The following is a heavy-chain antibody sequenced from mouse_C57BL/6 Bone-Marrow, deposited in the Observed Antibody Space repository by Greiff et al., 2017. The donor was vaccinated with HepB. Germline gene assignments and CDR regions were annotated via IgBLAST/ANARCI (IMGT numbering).Heavy chain of an antibody. D-gene: IGHD1-1*01. CDR3: ATRITTVVAVHWYFDV. Sequence: QVQLQQPGAELVKPGASVKLSCKASGYTFTSYWMHWVKQRPGQGLEWIGMIHPNSGSTNYNEKFKSKATLTVDKSSSTAYMQLSSLTSEDSAVYYCATRITTVVAVHWYFDVWGTGTTVTVSS. CDR2: IHPNSGST. CDR1: GYTFTSYW. J-gene: IGHJ1*03. V-gene: IGHV1-64*01.